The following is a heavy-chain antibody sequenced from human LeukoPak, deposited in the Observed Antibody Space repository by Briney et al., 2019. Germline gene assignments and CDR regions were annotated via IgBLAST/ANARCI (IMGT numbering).Heavy chain of an antibody. CDR2: IYHSGNT. J-gene: IGHJ4*02. V-gene: IGHV4-4*02. Sequence: SETLSLTCAVSGGSISSSNWWSWVRQPPGKGLEWIGEIYHSGNTNYNPSLRSRVTMSVDKSKNQFSLRLNFMTAADTAVYYCLYGGNSGDWVYWGQGTLVTVSS. CDR3: LYGGNSGDWVY. CDR1: GGSISSSNW. D-gene: IGHD4-23*01.